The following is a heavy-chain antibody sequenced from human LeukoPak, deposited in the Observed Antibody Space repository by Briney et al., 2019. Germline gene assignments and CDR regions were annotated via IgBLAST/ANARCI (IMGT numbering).Heavy chain of an antibody. D-gene: IGHD5-24*01. V-gene: IGHV4-34*01. CDR3: ARIKRDGYNYCWFDP. CDR2: INHSGST. CDR1: GGSFSGYY. J-gene: IGHJ5*02. Sequence: SETLSLTCAVYGGSFSGYYWSWIRQPPGKGLEWIGEINHSGSTNYNPSLKSRVTISVDTSKNQFSLKLSSVTAADTAVYYCARIKRDGYNYCWFDPWGQGTLVTVSS.